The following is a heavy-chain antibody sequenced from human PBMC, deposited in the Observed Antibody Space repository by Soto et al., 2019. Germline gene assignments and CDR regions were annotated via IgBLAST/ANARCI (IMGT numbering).Heavy chain of an antibody. CDR3: VHTRCGGDCLQSYSSHYYYGMDV. J-gene: IGHJ6*02. CDR1: GFSLNTAGLG. V-gene: IGHV2-5*02. CDR2: IYWDNDK. Sequence: ESGPTLVNPTQTLTLTCTFSGFSLNTAGLGVGWIRQPPGKALEWLALIYWDNDKRYRPSLMSRLTITKDTSKNQVVLSMTNMDPVDAATYYCVHTRCGGDCLQSYSSHYYYGMDVWGQGTTVTVS. D-gene: IGHD2-21*02.